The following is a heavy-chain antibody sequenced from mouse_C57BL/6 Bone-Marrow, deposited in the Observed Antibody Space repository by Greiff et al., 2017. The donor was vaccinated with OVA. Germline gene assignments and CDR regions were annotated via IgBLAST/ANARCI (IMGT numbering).Heavy chain of an antibody. J-gene: IGHJ1*03. CDR2: IYPGDGDT. Sequence: VKLQQSGPELVKPGASVKISCKASGYAFSSSWMNWVKQRPGKGLEWIGRIYPGDGDTNYNGKFKGKATLTADKSSSTAYMQLSSLTSEGSAVYFCAREDDYDWYFDVWGTGTTVTVSS. D-gene: IGHD2-4*01. CDR1: GYAFSSSW. V-gene: IGHV1-82*01. CDR3: AREDDYDWYFDV.